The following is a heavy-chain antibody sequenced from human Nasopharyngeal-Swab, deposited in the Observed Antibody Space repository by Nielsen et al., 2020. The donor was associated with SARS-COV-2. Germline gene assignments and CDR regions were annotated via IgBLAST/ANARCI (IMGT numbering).Heavy chain of an antibody. J-gene: IGHJ6*02. D-gene: IGHD1-1*01. CDR2: IIPILGIA. Sequence: WVRQAPGQGLEWMGRIIPILGIANYAQKFQGRVTITADKSTSTAYMELSGLRSEDTAVYYCARYNWNVPALGYYYGMDVWGQGTTVTVSS. CDR3: ARYNWNVPALGYYYGMDV. V-gene: IGHV1-69*02.